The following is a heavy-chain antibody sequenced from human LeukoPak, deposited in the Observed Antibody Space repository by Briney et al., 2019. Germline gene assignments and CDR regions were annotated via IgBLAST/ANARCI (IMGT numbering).Heavy chain of an antibody. CDR2: IYSTGST. V-gene: IGHV4-59*01. Sequence: SETLSLTCTVSGGSISGYYWSWVRQSPEKGLESIGFIYSTGSTSYNPSLKSRVTISIDTSQNQFSLRLTSVTAADTAVYYCARAGTMVRGVMLDYWGQGTLVTVSS. D-gene: IGHD3-10*01. CDR1: GGSISGYY. CDR3: ARAGTMVRGVMLDY. J-gene: IGHJ4*02.